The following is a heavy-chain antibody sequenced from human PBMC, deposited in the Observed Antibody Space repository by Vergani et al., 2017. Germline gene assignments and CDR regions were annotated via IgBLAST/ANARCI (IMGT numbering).Heavy chain of an antibody. D-gene: IGHD2-15*01. CDR3: ARERVGAADFDY. V-gene: IGHV1-69*01. Sequence: QVQLVQSGAEVKKPGSSVKVSCKASGGTFRSYAISWVRQARGQGLEWMGGIIPIFGTANYAQKVQGRVTITADEATSTAYMELSSLRSEDTAVYYCARERVGAADFDYWGQGTLVTVSS. J-gene: IGHJ4*02. CDR1: GGTFRSYA. CDR2: IIPIFGTA.